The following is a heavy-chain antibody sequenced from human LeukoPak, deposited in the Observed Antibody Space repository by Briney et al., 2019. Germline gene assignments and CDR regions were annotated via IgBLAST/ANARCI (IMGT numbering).Heavy chain of an antibody. CDR2: FDPEDGET. CDR1: GYTLTELS. D-gene: IGHD3-22*01. V-gene: IGHV1-24*01. Sequence: ASVTVSCKVSGYTLTELSMHWVRQAPGKGLEWMGGFDPEDGETIYAQKFQGRVTMTEDTSTDTAYMELSSLRSEDTAVYYCATLTDITMIVVEYYFDYWGQGTLVTVSS. CDR3: ATLTDITMIVVEYYFDY. J-gene: IGHJ4*02.